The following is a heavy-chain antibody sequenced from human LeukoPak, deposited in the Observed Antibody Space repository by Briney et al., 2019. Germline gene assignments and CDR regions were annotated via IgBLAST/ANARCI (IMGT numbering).Heavy chain of an antibody. CDR3: ARRVDTAMVTYFDY. J-gene: IGHJ4*02. CDR1: GGSISSYY. CDR2: IYYSGST. Sequence: SETLSLTCTVPGGSISSYYWNWIRQPPGKGLEWIGYIYYSGSTNYNPSLKSRVTISVDTSKNQFSLKLSSVTAADTAVYYCARRVDTAMVTYFDYWGQGTLVTVSS. V-gene: IGHV4-59*08. D-gene: IGHD5-18*01.